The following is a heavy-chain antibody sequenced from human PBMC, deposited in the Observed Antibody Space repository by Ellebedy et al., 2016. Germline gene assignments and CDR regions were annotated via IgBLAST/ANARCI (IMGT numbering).Heavy chain of an antibody. D-gene: IGHD2-21*01. V-gene: IGHV1-8*01. J-gene: IGHJ6*02. CDR2: MNPNSGNT. CDR1: GYTFTSYA. Sequence: ASVKVSXKASGYTFTSYAINWVRQATGQGLEWMGWMNPNSGNTGYAQKFQGRVTMTRNTSISTAYMELSSLKSEDTAVYYCARLLWYGIAVNGMDVWGQGTTVTVSS. CDR3: ARLLWYGIAVNGMDV.